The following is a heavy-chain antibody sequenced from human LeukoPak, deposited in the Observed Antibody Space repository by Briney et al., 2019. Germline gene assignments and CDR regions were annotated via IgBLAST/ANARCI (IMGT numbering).Heavy chain of an antibody. CDR2: MNPNSGNT. V-gene: IGHV1-8*03. CDR1: GYTFIDYG. D-gene: IGHD6-13*01. Sequence: ASVKVSCKASGYTFIDYGFTWVRQATGQGLEWMGWMNPNSGNTGYAQKFQGRVTITRNTSMSTAYMELSSLRSEDTAVYYCARVGSSSWYYYYYYYMDVWGKGTTVTVSS. CDR3: ARVGSSSWYYYYYYYMDV. J-gene: IGHJ6*03.